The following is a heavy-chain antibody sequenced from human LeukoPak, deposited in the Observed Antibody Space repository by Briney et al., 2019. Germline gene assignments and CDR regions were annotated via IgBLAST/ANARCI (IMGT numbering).Heavy chain of an antibody. CDR2: ISSSSSSYI. D-gene: IGHD1-26*01. CDR1: GFTFSSYS. Sequence: GGSLRLSCAASGFTFSSYSMNWVRQAPGKGLEWVSSISSSSSSYIYYADSVKGRFTISRDNAKNSLYLQMNSLRAEDTAVYYCARDKTSGSYLNAFDIWGQGTMVTVSS. V-gene: IGHV3-21*04. CDR3: ARDKTSGSYLNAFDI. J-gene: IGHJ3*02.